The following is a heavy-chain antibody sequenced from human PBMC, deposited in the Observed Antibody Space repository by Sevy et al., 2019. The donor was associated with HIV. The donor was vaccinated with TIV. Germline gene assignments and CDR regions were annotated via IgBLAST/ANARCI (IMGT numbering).Heavy chain of an antibody. CDR2: IYAGGST. CDR3: AKTRGFSGLHAFDA. D-gene: IGHD5-18*01. V-gene: IGHV3-53*01. Sequence: GGSLRLSCAASGTTVGLNDMNWVRQAPGKGLEWVSAIYAGGSTYYTDSVRGRFTISGDNSKNTLYLQLNRLRVEDTTTYYCAKTRGFSGLHAFDAWGQGTLVTVSS. J-gene: IGHJ3*01. CDR1: GTTVGLND.